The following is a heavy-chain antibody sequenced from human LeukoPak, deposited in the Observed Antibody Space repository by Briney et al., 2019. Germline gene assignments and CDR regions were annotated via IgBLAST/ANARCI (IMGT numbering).Heavy chain of an antibody. CDR3: ATAGQWRFDS. Sequence: PGGSLRLSCAASGFTFSSYGMHWVRQAPGKGLEWVALISSDGSNKYYADSVKGRFTLSRDNSKNTLSLQMNSLRAEDTAVYYCATAGQWRFDSWGLGTLVTVSS. V-gene: IGHV3-30*03. CDR1: GFTFSSYG. J-gene: IGHJ4*02. D-gene: IGHD6-19*01. CDR2: ISSDGSNK.